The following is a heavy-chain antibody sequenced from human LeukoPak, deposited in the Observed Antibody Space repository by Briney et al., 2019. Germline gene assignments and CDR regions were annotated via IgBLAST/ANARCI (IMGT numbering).Heavy chain of an antibody. Sequence: ASVKVSCKASGYTFTDRYIHWVRQAPGQGLEGRGWINPNSGGTNYAQKFQGRVSMTRDTSISTVYMELSRLRSDDTAVYYCARDVDSSGYVGNWGQGTLITVSS. CDR2: INPNSGGT. V-gene: IGHV1-2*02. CDR3: ARDVDSSGYVGN. CDR1: GYTFTDRY. D-gene: IGHD3-22*01. J-gene: IGHJ4*02.